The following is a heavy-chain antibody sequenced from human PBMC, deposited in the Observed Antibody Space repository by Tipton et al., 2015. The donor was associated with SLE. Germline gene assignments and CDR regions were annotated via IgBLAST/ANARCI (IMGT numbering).Heavy chain of an antibody. CDR1: GYTFSNYD. D-gene: IGHD3-22*01. CDR2: ISAYNGNT. V-gene: IGHV1-18*01. Sequence: QLVQSGAEVKKPGASVKISCKASGYTFSNYDINWVRQAPGQGLEWMGWISAYNGNTNYAQKLQGRVTMTTDTSTSTAYMELRSLRSDDTAVYYCARVGSYYYDSSSYPRDYWGQGTLVTVSS. CDR3: ARVGSYYYDSSSYPRDY. J-gene: IGHJ4*02.